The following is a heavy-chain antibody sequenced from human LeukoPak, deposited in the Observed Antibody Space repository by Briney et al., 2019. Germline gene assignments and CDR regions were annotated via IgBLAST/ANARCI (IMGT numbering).Heavy chain of an antibody. CDR1: GFTFSSYA. J-gene: IGHJ3*02. CDR3: AKCRGGSYLVDAFDI. V-gene: IGHV3-23*01. CDR2: ISGSGGST. Sequence: GGSLRLSCAASGFTFSSYAMNWVRQAPGRGLEWVSAISGSGGSTYYADSVKGRFTISRDNSKNTLYLQMNSLRAEDTAVYYCAKCRGGSYLVDAFDIWGQGTMVTVSS. D-gene: IGHD1-26*01.